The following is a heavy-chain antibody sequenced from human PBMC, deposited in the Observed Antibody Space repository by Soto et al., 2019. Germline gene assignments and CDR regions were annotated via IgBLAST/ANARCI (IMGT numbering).Heavy chain of an antibody. J-gene: IGHJ3*02. CDR1: GYTFTSYA. CDR3: ARSVAAFDAFDI. Sequence: ASVKVSCKASGYTFTSYAMHWVRQAPGQGLEWMGWINAGNGNTKYSQKFQGRVTITRDTSASTAYMELSSLRSEDTAVYYCARSVAAFDAFDIWGQGTMVTVSS. D-gene: IGHD6-19*01. CDR2: INAGNGNT. V-gene: IGHV1-3*01.